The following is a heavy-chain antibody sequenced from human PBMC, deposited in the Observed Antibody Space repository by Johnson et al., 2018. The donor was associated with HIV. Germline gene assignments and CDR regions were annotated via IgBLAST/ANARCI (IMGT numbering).Heavy chain of an antibody. CDR2: IYSGGST. CDR1: GFTVTSNY. Sequence: VQLVESGGGLIQPGGSLRLSCAASGFTVTSNYMSWVRQAPGKGLEWVAAIYSGGSTYYADSVKGRFTISRDNSKNKLYLQMNSLRAEDTDVYYCARDRGIAARPFRYAFDIGGQGTMVTVSS. J-gene: IGHJ3*02. V-gene: IGHV3-66*03. D-gene: IGHD6-6*01. CDR3: ARDRGIAARPFRYAFDI.